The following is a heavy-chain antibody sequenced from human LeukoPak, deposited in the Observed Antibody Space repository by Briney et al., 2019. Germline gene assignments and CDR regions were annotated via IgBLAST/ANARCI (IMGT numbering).Heavy chain of an antibody. J-gene: IGHJ4*02. CDR1: GGSVSSGHW. D-gene: IGHD3-22*01. CDR3: ARLRYYDSSGYYSGLDY. Sequence: SETLSLTCAVSGGSVSSGHWWSWVRQPPGKGLEWIGEIYHSGSTNYNPPLKSRVTISIDKSKNQFSLKLSSVTAADTAVYFCARLRYYDSSGYYSGLDYWGQGTLVTVSS. V-gene: IGHV4-4*02. CDR2: IYHSGST.